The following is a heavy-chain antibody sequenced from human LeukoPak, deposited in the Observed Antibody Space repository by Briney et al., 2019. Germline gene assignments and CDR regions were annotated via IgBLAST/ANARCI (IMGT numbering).Heavy chain of an antibody. CDR3: ASDYYGMDV. CDR2: IDTDGRST. Sequence: GGSLRLSCAASGFTFRSFWMNCVRQAPGKGLVWVSRIDTDGRSTAYAGSVKGRFTVSRDNAKNTLFLQMNSLRAEDTAVYYCASDYYGMDVWGLGTTVTVSS. V-gene: IGHV3-74*01. J-gene: IGHJ6*02. CDR1: GFTFRSFW.